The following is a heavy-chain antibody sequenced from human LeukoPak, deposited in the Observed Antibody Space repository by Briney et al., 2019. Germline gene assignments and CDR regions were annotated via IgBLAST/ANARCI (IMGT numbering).Heavy chain of an antibody. Sequence: GGSLRLSCAASGFIFSSYWMHWVRQAPGKGLVWVSRINSDGSSTSYADSVKGRFTISRDNSKNTLYLQMNSLRAEDTAVYYCAKVGVYCSSTSCSNDYYYYYMDVWGKGTTVTVSS. V-gene: IGHV3-74*01. D-gene: IGHD2-2*01. J-gene: IGHJ6*03. CDR1: GFIFSSYW. CDR2: INSDGSST. CDR3: AKVGVYCSSTSCSNDYYYYYMDV.